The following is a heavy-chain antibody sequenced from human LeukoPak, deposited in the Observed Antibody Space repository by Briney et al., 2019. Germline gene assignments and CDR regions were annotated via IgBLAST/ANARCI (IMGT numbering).Heavy chain of an antibody. V-gene: IGHV3-21*01. Sequence: PGGSLSLSCAASGFNFKIYAMTWVRQAPGKGLQWVSSISVDSNYLYYVDSLRRRFTVSRDNTKNSLYLQMDSLGVEDTAVYYCARRPNPYDSSSSSEYFYHWGQGTLVTVSS. CDR1: GFNFKIYA. CDR3: ARRPNPYDSSSSSEYFYH. J-gene: IGHJ1*01. D-gene: IGHD3-22*01. CDR2: ISVDSNYL.